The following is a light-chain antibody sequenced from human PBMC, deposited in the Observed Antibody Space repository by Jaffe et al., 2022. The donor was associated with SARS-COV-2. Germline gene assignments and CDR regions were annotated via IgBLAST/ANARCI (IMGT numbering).Light chain of an antibody. CDR3: CSYAGSYTYV. V-gene: IGLV2-11*01. J-gene: IGLJ2*01. CDR1: SGDVGVHDL. CDR2: DVS. Sequence: QSALTQPRSVSGSPGQSVAISCTGTSGDVGVHDLVSWYQKHPGKAPKLMIYDVSKRPSGVPDRFSGSKSGNTASLTISGLQADDEADYYCCSYAGSYTYVFGGGTKLTVL.